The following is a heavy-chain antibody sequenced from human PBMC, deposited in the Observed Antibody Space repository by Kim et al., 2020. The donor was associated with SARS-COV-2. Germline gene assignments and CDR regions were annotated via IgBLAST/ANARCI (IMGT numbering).Heavy chain of an antibody. CDR1: GFTFNTNK. V-gene: IGHV3-21*01. Sequence: GVSLRLSCAASGFTFNTNKMSWVRQAPGKGLEWVSSISLRSDYIYYADSVRGRFTISRDNVKNSLFLQMNSLRAEDTAVYYCARDSLSRRYDSGNYRDY. J-gene: IGHJ4*01. D-gene: IGHD3-10*01. CDR3: ARDSLSRRYDSGNYRDY. CDR2: ISLRSDYI.